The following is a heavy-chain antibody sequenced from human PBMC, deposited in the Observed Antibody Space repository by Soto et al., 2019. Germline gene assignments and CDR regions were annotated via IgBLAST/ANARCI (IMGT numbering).Heavy chain of an antibody. D-gene: IGHD2-15*01. CDR1: GFTFSSYA. CDR3: AKDLDRSSGGSWQNYGMDV. Sequence: GGSLRLSCAASGFTFSSYAMHWVRQAPGKGLEWVAVISYDGSNKYYADSVKGRFTISRDNSKNTLYLQMNSLRAEDTAVYYCAKDLDRSSGGSWQNYGMDVWGQGTTVTVSS. V-gene: IGHV3-30-3*01. J-gene: IGHJ6*02. CDR2: ISYDGSNK.